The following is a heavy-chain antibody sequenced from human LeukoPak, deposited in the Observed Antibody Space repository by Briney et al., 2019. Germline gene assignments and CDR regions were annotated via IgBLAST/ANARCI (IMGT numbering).Heavy chain of an antibody. CDR2: IYSGGGT. D-gene: IGHD4/OR15-4a*01. J-gene: IGHJ4*02. V-gene: IGHV3-53*01. CDR3: AKERDYGPADY. Sequence: GGSLRLSCAASGFTVSSNYMSWVRQAPGKGLEWASVIYSGGGTYYADSVKGRFTISRDNSKNTLFLQMNSLRAEDTAIYYCAKERDYGPADYWGQGTLVTVSS. CDR1: GFTVSSNY.